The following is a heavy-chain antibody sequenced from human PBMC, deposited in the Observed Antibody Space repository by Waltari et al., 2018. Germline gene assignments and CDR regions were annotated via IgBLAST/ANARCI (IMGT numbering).Heavy chain of an antibody. V-gene: IGHV1-24*01. CDR3: ATVTGYYDSSGYYSGWFDP. J-gene: IGHJ5*02. CDR1: GYTLTELS. CDR2: FDPEDGET. Sequence: QVQLVQSGAEVKKPGASVKVSCKVSGYTLTELSMHWVRQAPGKGLEWMGGFDPEDGETIYAQKFQGRVTMTEDTSTDTAYMELSSLRSEDTAVYYCATVTGYYDSSGYYSGWFDPWGQGTLVTVSS. D-gene: IGHD3-22*01.